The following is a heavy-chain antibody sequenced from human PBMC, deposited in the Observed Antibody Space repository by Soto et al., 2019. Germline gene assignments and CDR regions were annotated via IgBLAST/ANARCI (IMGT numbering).Heavy chain of an antibody. D-gene: IGHD1-26*01. J-gene: IGHJ6*02. Sequence: QVQLQQWGAGLLKPSETLSLTCAVYGGSFSGYYWSWIRQPPGKGLEWIGEINHSGSTNYNPSLKSRVTISVDTSKNQFSLKLSSVTAADTAVYYCASQVGVPRLHGMDVWGQGTTVTVSS. CDR1: GGSFSGYY. CDR3: ASQVGVPRLHGMDV. CDR2: INHSGST. V-gene: IGHV4-34*01.